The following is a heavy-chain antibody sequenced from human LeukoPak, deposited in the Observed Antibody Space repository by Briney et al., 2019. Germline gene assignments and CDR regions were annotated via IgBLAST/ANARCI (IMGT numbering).Heavy chain of an antibody. Sequence: GGSLRLSCAASGFTFSSYWMSWVRQAPGKGLEWVANIKQDGSEKYYVDSVKGRFTISRDNAKNSLYLQMNSLKTEDTAVYYCTTDRRSGYLFDYWGQGTLVAVSS. CDR3: TTDRRSGYLFDY. D-gene: IGHD3-3*01. CDR2: IKQDGSEK. V-gene: IGHV3-7*03. J-gene: IGHJ4*02. CDR1: GFTFSSYW.